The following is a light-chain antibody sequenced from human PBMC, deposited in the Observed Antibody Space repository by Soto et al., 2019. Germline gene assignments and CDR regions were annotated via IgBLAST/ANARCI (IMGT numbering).Light chain of an antibody. Sequence: QSVLTQSPSASASLGASVKLTCTLTRGHTNFATAWHQQQPEKGPRYLMKVNSDGSHTKGDGIPDRFSGSSSGAERYLTISSLQSEDEADYYCQTQRSFGGGTKLTVL. V-gene: IGLV4-69*01. CDR2: VNSDGSH. CDR3: QTQRS. J-gene: IGLJ2*01. CDR1: RGHTNFA.